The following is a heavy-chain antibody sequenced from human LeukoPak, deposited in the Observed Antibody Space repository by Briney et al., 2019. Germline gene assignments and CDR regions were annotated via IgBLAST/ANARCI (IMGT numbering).Heavy chain of an antibody. CDR1: GFTVSSNY. CDR3: ASSLTPPLFHY. Sequence: PGGPLRLSCAASGFTVSSNYMSWVRQAPGKGLEGVSIIYSGGRTYYADSVKGRFTISRDNSKNTLYLQMSSLRAEDTAVYYCASSLTPPLFHYWGQGTLVTVSS. J-gene: IGHJ4*02. CDR2: IYSGGRT. V-gene: IGHV3-53*01.